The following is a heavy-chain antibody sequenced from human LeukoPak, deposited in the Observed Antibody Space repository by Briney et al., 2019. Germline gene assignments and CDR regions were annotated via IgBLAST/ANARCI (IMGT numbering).Heavy chain of an antibody. Sequence: ASVTVSCKASGYTFTTYDIKWVRQATGQGLEWMGWMNPNSGNTGYAHKFQGRVTMARNTAISTAYMELTSLRSDDTAVYYCARVAGPIDYWGQGTLATVSS. CDR1: GYTFTTYD. CDR3: ARVAGPIDY. J-gene: IGHJ4*02. V-gene: IGHV1-8*01. CDR2: MNPNSGNT. D-gene: IGHD2-15*01.